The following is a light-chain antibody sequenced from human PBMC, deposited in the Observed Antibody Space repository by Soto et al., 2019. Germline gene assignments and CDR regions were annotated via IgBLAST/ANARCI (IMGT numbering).Light chain of an antibody. CDR1: QGINTW. V-gene: IGKV1-12*01. CDR2: TAS. Sequence: TQSPVTLSFSAGERATLSCRASQGINTWLAWYQQKPGKAPKLLIYTASRLQTGVPQRFSGSGSGTDFTLTINSLQPEDFAPYYCQHTNHLHITFGQGTRLEIK. CDR3: QHTNHLHIT. J-gene: IGKJ5*01.